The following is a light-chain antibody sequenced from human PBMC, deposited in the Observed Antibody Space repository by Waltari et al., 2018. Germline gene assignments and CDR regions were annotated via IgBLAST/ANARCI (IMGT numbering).Light chain of an antibody. J-gene: IGLJ7*01. CDR2: ENT. V-gene: IGLV1-51*02. CDR3: GTWDSSLSGAV. Sequence: QSVLTQPPSVSAAPGQRVTISCSGGSSNIGNNYLSWYRQFPGTAPKLLIYENTERPSGIPVRFSGSKSGTSATLDITGLQAGDEADYCCGTWDSSLSGAVFGGGTHLTVL. CDR1: SSNIGNNY.